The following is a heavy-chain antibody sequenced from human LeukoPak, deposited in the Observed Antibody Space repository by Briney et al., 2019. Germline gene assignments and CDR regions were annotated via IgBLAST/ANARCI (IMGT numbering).Heavy chain of an antibody. Sequence: GGSLRLSCAASGFTVSSNYMSWVRQAPGKGLEWVSVIYSGGSTYYADSVKGRFTISRDNSKNTLYLQMNSLRAEDTAVYYCASPPQGVTMIVVVIGYWGQGTLVTVSS. V-gene: IGHV3-53*01. CDR2: IYSGGST. CDR1: GFTVSSNY. CDR3: ASPPQGVTMIVVVIGY. J-gene: IGHJ4*02. D-gene: IGHD3-22*01.